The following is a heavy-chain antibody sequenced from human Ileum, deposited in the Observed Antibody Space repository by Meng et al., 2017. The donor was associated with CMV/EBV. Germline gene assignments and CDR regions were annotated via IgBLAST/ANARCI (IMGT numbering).Heavy chain of an antibody. D-gene: IGHD2-21*01. CDR3: ARAYCGGDCYRPPHFDY. J-gene: IGHJ4*02. Sequence: GESLKISCAASGFTFSSYSMNWVRQAPGKGLEWVSSISSSSSYIYYADSVKGRFTISRDNAKNSLYLQMNSLRAEDTAVYYCARAYCGGDCYRPPHFDYWGQGTLVTVSS. CDR2: ISSSSSYI. CDR1: GFTFSSYS. V-gene: IGHV3-21*01.